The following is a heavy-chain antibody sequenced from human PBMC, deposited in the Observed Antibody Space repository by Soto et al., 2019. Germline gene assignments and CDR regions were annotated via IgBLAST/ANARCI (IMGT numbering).Heavy chain of an antibody. J-gene: IGHJ5*02. CDR3: AKDGNPIPYLTGYYRLGWFDP. CDR1: GFTFSSYS. CDR2: ISGSGGST. V-gene: IGHV3-23*01. D-gene: IGHD3-9*01. Sequence: GGSLSLSCSSSGFTFSSYSMIWVRQAPGKGLECVSAISGSGGSTYYADSVNGRFTISRDNSKNTLYLQMNSLRAEDTAVYYCAKDGNPIPYLTGYYRLGWFDPWGQGNLVTVSS.